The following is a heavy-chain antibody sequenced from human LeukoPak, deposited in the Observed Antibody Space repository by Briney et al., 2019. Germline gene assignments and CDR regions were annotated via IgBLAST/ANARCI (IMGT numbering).Heavy chain of an antibody. CDR2: IYHSGST. V-gene: IGHV4-38-2*01. CDR3: ARHLGDFDY. CDR1: GYSISSGYY. J-gene: IGHJ4*02. Sequence: SETLSLTCAVSGYSISSGYYWGGIRQPPGKGLEWIGSIYHSGSTYYNPSLKSRVTISVDPSTNQCYLTPSSVTATDTAVYYCARHLGDFDYWGQATLVTVSS.